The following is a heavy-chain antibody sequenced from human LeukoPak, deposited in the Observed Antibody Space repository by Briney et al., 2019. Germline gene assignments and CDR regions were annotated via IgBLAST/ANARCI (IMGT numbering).Heavy chain of an antibody. CDR3: ARAHPARGMDV. D-gene: IGHD2-15*01. CDR1: GYTFTNFA. V-gene: IGHV7-4-1*02. Sequence: ASVKVSCKASGYTFTNFAMNWVRQAPGQGLEWMGWINTNTGNPTFAQGFTGRFVFSLDTSVSTAYLQISSLKAEDTAVYYYARAHPARGMDVWGQGTTVTVSS. J-gene: IGHJ6*02. CDR2: INTNTGNP.